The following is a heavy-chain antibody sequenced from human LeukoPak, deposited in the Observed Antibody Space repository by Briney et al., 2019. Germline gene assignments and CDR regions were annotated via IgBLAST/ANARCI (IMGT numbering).Heavy chain of an antibody. Sequence: PGGSLRLSCVASGFPVNSTYMNWVRQAPGKGLEWVSVIHSGGSTYYADSVKGRFTISRDTSKNMLYLQMNSLRPEDTALYYCARGKKRNSYGHNYYGMDVWGQGTTVTVSS. CDR1: GFPVNSTY. CDR2: IHSGGST. V-gene: IGHV3-66*02. CDR3: ARGKKRNSYGHNYYGMDV. D-gene: IGHD5-18*01. J-gene: IGHJ6*02.